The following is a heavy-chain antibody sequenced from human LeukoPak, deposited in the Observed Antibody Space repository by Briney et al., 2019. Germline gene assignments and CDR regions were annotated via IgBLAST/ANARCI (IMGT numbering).Heavy chain of an antibody. J-gene: IGHJ5*02. D-gene: IGHD6-13*01. CDR2: IYYSGST. CDR1: GGSISSSSYY. CDR3: ARVRSSSWPLLSHWFDP. V-gene: IGHV4-39*07. Sequence: SETLSLTCTVSGGSISSSSYYWGWIRQPPGKGLEWIGSIYYSGSTYYNPSLKSRVTISVDTSKNQFSLKLSSLTAADTAVYYCARVRSSSWPLLSHWFDPWGQGTLVTVSS.